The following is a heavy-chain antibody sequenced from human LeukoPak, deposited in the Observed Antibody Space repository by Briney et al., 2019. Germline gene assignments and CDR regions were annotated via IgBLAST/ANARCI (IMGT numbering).Heavy chain of an antibody. CDR3: AVTTVTTVYY. Sequence: PSETLSLTCTASGGSIGSSNYYWGWIRQPPGKGLEWIGTIYYSGSTYYNPSLKSRVTISVDTSKNQFSLKLSSVTAADTAVYYCAVTTVTTVYYWGQGTLVTVSS. J-gene: IGHJ4*02. D-gene: IGHD4-17*01. CDR2: IYYSGST. CDR1: GGSIGSSNYY. V-gene: IGHV4-39*01.